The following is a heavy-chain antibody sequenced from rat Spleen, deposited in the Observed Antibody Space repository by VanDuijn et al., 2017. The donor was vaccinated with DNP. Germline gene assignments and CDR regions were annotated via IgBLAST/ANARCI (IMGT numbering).Heavy chain of an antibody. Sequence: EVQLQESGPGLLRPSQSLSLTCSVTGYSITSSSRWNWIREFPGNKLEWMGYINSAGSTNYIPSLKGRISITRDTSKNQFFLQVNSVTTEDTATYHCARVGDYHDGGYGDALDAWGQGTSVTVSS. CDR3: ARVGDYHDGGYGDALDA. J-gene: IGHJ4*01. V-gene: IGHV3-3*01. CDR1: GYSITSSSR. CDR2: INSAGST. D-gene: IGHD1-12*02.